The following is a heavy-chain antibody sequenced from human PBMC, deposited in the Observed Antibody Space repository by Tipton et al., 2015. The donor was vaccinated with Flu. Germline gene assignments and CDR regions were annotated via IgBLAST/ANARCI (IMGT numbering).Heavy chain of an antibody. D-gene: IGHD3-16*01. V-gene: IGHV1-18*01. CDR3: AREGLRIARAFDI. CDR1: GYTFTSYA. CDR2: IRVDNGNT. Sequence: QLVQSGAEVKKPGASVKVSCKASGYTFTSYAFAWVRQAPGQGLGWMGWIRVDNGNTNYAQKFQGRVTMTTDTSTSTAYMELRSLRSDDTAVYYCAREGLRIARAFDIWGQGTMVTVSS. J-gene: IGHJ3*02.